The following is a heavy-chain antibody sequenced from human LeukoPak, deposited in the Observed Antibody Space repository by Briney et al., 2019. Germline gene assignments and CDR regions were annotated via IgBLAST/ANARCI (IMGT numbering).Heavy chain of an antibody. CDR1: GGTFSSYA. CDR3: ARTIGEMATDLPEPYYYYYYMDV. J-gene: IGHJ6*03. D-gene: IGHD5-24*01. Sequence: GASVKVSCKASGGTFSSYAISWVRQAPGQGLEWMGGIIPIFGTANYAQKFQGRVTITTDESTSTAYMELSSLRSEDTAVYYCARTIGEMATDLPEPYYYYYYMDVWGKGTTVTVSS. V-gene: IGHV1-69*05. CDR2: IIPIFGTA.